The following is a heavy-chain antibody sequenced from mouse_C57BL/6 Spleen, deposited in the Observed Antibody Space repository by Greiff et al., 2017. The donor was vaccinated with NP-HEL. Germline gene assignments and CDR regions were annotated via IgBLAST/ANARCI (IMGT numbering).Heavy chain of an antibody. CDR3: ALYDAMDY. Sequence: VKLVESGAELARPGASVKMSCKASGYTFTSYTMHWVKQRPGQGLEWIGYINPSSGYTKYNQKFKDKATLTADKSSSTAYMQLSSLTSEDSAVYYCALYDAMDYWGQGTSVTVSS. CDR2: INPSSGYT. CDR1: GYTFTSYT. V-gene: IGHV1-4*01. J-gene: IGHJ4*01.